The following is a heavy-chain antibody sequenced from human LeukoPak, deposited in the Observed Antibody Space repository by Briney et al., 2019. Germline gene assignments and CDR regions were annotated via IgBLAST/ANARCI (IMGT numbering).Heavy chain of an antibody. V-gene: IGHV3-23*01. CDR2: ISGSGGST. D-gene: IGHD4-17*01. Sequence: GGSLRLSCAASGFTFSTYNMNWVRQAPGKGLEWVSAISGSGGSTYYADSVKGRFTISRDNSKNTLYLQMNSLRAEDTAVYYCAKRISTVTDFDYWGQGTLVTVSS. CDR1: GFTFSTYN. CDR3: AKRISTVTDFDY. J-gene: IGHJ4*02.